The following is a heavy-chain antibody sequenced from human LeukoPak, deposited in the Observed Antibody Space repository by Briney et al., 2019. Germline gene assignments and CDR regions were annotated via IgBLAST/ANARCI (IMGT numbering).Heavy chain of an antibody. CDR2: ISSSSSYI. CDR3: ARDGPYYYDSSGYPLGYYGMDV. Sequence: GGSLRLSCAASGFTFSGYSMNWVRQAPGKGLEWVSSISSSSSYIYYADSVKGRFTISRDDAKNSLYLQMNSLRAEDTAVYYCARDGPYYYDSSGYPLGYYGMDVWGQGTTVTVSS. CDR1: GFTFSGYS. J-gene: IGHJ6*02. V-gene: IGHV3-21*01. D-gene: IGHD3-22*01.